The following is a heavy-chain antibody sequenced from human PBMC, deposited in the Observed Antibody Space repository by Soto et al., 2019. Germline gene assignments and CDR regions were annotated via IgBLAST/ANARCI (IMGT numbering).Heavy chain of an antibody. CDR3: ARDVDIVATIRGGPKCWYFDY. Sequence: GASVKVSCKASGYTFTSYGISWVRQAPGQGLEWMGWISAYNGNTNYAQKLQGRVTMTTDTSTSTAYMELRSLRSDDTAVYYCARDVDIVATIRGGPKCWYFDYWGQGTLVTVYS. V-gene: IGHV1-18*04. CDR2: ISAYNGNT. J-gene: IGHJ4*02. D-gene: IGHD5-12*01. CDR1: GYTFTSYG.